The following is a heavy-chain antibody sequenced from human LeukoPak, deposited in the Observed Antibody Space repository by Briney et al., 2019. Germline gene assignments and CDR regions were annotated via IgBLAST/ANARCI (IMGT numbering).Heavy chain of an antibody. Sequence: SVKVSCKASGGTFSSYAISWVRQAPGQGLEWMGGIIPIFGTANYAQKFQGRVTMTEDTSTDTAYMELSSLRSEDTAVYYCATILAATTYYFDYWGQGTLVTVSS. CDR3: ATILAATTYYFDY. D-gene: IGHD2-15*01. J-gene: IGHJ4*02. CDR1: GGTFSSYA. V-gene: IGHV1-69*06. CDR2: IIPIFGTA.